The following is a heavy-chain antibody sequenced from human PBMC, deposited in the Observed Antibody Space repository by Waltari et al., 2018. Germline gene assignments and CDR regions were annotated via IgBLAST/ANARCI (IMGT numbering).Heavy chain of an antibody. Sequence: QVQLHQWGAGLLKPSETLSPTCAVSGESFSGYFWSWIRRPPGKGLEWLGAIHYDGSTNYKPSLKSRLSLSVDTTKKHFSLRLTSVTAADTGMYFCARYGEVPPNYFFDFWGQGIRVTVSS. CDR3: ARYGEVPPNYFFDF. V-gene: IGHV4-34*01. J-gene: IGHJ4*01. CDR2: IHYDGST. CDR1: GESFSGYF. D-gene: IGHD2-21*01.